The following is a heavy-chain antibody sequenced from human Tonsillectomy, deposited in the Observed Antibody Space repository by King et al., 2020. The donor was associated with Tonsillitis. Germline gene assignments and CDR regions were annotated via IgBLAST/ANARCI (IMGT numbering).Heavy chain of an antibody. CDR1: GYTFTNYG. CDR2: INTYNGNT. CDR3: ASGLRVVAG. Sequence: QLVQSGGEVKKPGASVKVSCKPSGYTFTNYGVSWVRQAPGQGPEWVGWINTYNGNTNYAEKFQGRVTMTTDTATGTASMDLRSLRSDDTAVYFCASGLRVVAGWGQGSSVTVSS. V-gene: IGHV1-18*01. J-gene: IGHJ4*02. D-gene: IGHD5/OR15-5a*01.